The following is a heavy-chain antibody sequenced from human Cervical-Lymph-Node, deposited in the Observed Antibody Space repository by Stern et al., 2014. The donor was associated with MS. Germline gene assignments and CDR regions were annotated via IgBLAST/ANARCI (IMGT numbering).Heavy chain of an antibody. V-gene: IGHV3-21*01. CDR1: GFTFSNAH. CDR2: ISPGGNSI. J-gene: IGHJ6*02. D-gene: IGHD5-12*01. CDR3: ARGYAHLDV. Sequence: VQLVESGGGLAKPGGSLRLSCTASGFTFSNAHMNWVRQAPVMGLQWVSSISPGGNSILYADSLQGRFTISTDNAQGQADLPPNSLRVEYSSVYYCARGYAHLDVWGQGTTVTVSS.